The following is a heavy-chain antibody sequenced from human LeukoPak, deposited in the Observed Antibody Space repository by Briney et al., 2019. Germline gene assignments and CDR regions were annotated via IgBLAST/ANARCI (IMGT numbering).Heavy chain of an antibody. V-gene: IGHV3-23*01. D-gene: IGHD6-6*01. CDR1: GFTFSSYA. CDR2: ISGSGGST. Sequence: PGGSLRLSCAASGFTFSSYAMSWVRQAPGEGLEWVSAISGSGGSTYYADSVKGRFTISRDNSKNTLYLQMNSLRAEDTAVYYCARGSSNIAARNNCFDPWGQGTLVTVSS. J-gene: IGHJ5*02. CDR3: ARGSSNIAARNNCFDP.